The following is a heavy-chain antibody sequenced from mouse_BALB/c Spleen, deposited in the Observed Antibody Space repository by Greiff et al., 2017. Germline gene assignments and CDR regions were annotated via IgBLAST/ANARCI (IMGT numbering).Heavy chain of an antibody. Sequence: DLVKPGASVKLSCKASGYTFTSYWINWIKQRPGQGLEWIGRIAPGSGSTYYNEMFKGKATLTVDTSSSTAYIQLSSLSSEDSAVYYCARVNPYAMGYWGQGTSVTVSS. CDR3: ARVNPYAMGY. CDR1: GYTFTSYW. V-gene: IGHV1S41*01. J-gene: IGHJ4*01. CDR2: IAPGSGST.